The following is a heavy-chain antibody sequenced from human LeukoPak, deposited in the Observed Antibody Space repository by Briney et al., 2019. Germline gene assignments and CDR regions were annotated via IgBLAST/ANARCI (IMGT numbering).Heavy chain of an antibody. J-gene: IGHJ4*02. CDR1: GYIFNTNG. CDR2: ISAYSGVT. D-gene: IGHD6-13*01. Sequence: ASVKVSCKASGYIFNTNGINWVRQAPGQGLEWVAYISAYSGVTNSAQKFRGRVTMTTDTSTRTAYMELRSLTSDDSAVYYCARGGLSTRWGLDYWGQGTLVTVSS. CDR3: ARGGLSTRWGLDY. V-gene: IGHV1-18*01.